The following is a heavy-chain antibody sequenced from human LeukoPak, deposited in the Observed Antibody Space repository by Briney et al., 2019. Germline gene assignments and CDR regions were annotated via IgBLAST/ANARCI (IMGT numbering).Heavy chain of an antibody. V-gene: IGHV3-30-3*01. CDR2: ISYDGSNK. CDR3: ARDKAPRHYGMDV. CDR1: GFTFSSYT. Sequence: PGGSLRLSCAASGFTFSSYTMHWVRQAPGKGLEWVALISYDGSNKYYVDSVKGRFTISRDNSKNTLYLQMNSLRVEDTAVYYCARDKAPRHYGMDVWGQGTTVTVSS. J-gene: IGHJ6*02.